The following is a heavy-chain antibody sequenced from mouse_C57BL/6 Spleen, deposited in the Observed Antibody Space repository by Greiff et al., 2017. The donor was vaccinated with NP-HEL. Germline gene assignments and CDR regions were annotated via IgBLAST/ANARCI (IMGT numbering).Heavy chain of an antibody. CDR1: GYSFTGYF. V-gene: IGHV1-20*01. CDR3: ARVLSTMVTTRAMDY. CDR2: INPYNGDT. J-gene: IGHJ4*01. Sequence: VQLQQSGPELVKPGDSVKISCKASGYSFTGYFMNWVMQSHGKSLEWIGRINPYNGDTFYNQKFKGKATLTVDKSSSTAHMELRSLTSEDSAVYYCARVLSTMVTTRAMDYWGQGTSVTVSS. D-gene: IGHD2-2*01.